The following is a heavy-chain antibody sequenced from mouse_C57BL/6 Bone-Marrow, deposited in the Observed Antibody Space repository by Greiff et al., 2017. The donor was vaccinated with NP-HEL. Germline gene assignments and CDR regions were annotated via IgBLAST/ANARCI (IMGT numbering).Heavy chain of an antibody. CDR3: TRAPYGGYFDV. V-gene: IGHV5-9-1*02. CDR2: ISSGGDYI. D-gene: IGHD2-10*02. CDR1: GFTFSSYA. J-gene: IGHJ1*03. Sequence: EVKLMESGAGLVKPGGSLKLSCAASGFTFSSYAMSWVRQTPEKRLEWVAYISSGGDYIYYADTVKGRFTISRDNARNTLYLQMSSLKSEDTAMYYCTRAPYGGYFDVWGTGTTVTVSS.